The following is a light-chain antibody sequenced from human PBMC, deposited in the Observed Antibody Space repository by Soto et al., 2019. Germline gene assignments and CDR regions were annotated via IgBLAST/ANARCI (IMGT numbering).Light chain of an antibody. CDR3: QDFDSPQWT. CDR1: RRASRQC. Sequence: VLTQSPDTLSLSPVARATLSCRPSRRASRQCLSWYQQRPDQPPRLLIYGVSMRADGIPDRFSGSGSGSEFTLTINRLEPEDFAVYYCQDFDSPQWTFGQGTKVDIK. CDR2: GVS. V-gene: IGKV3-20*01. J-gene: IGKJ1*01.